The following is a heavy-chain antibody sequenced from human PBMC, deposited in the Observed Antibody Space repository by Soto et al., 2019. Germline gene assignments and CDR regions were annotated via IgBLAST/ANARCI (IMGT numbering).Heavy chain of an antibody. CDR3: AKGGSGYFTY. J-gene: IGHJ4*02. CDR1: GFTFNTYW. D-gene: IGHD3-22*01. CDR2: IKSDGSYT. V-gene: IGHV3-74*01. Sequence: EVQLVESGGGLVQPGGSLRLSCAASGFTFNTYWMQWVRQAPGKGLVWVSRIKSDGSYTNYADSVKGRFTISRDNAKNTLFLQMNSLGAEATAVYYCAKGGSGYFTYWGQGTLVTVSS.